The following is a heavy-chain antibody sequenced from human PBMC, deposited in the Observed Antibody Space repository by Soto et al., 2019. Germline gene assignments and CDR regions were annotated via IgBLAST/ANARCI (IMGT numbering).Heavy chain of an antibody. D-gene: IGHD3-22*01. Sequence: LSLNCTVSGGSVTGCNDYWSWIRQPPGKGLEWIGYIYHSGSTNYNPSFKSRLTISGDTSKNQVSLKLTSVTAADTAVYYCARGGYYEYFSYLGQGTLVNLSS. V-gene: IGHV4-61*01. CDR2: IYHSGST. J-gene: IGHJ1*01. CDR3: ARGGYYEYFSY. CDR1: GGSVTGCNDY.